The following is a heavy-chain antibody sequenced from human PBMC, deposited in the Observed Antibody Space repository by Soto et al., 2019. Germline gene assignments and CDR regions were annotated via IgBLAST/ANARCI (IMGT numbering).Heavy chain of an antibody. CDR2: IYYSGST. V-gene: IGHV4-39*01. CDR3: ARLRGLPS. Sequence: SETLSLTCTVSGGSISSSSYYWGWIRQPPGKGLEWIGSIYYSGSTYYNPSLKSRVTISVDTSKNQFSLKLSSVTAADTAVYYCARLRGLPSWGQGTLVTVSS. J-gene: IGHJ4*02. CDR1: GGSISSSSYY. D-gene: IGHD4-17*01.